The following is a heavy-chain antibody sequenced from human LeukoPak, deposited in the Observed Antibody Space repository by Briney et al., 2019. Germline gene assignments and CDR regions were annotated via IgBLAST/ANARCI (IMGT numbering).Heavy chain of an antibody. CDR2: ISSSSSTI. V-gene: IGHV3-48*04. Sequence: GGSLRLSCAASGFTFSSYSMNWVRQAPGKGLEWVSYISSSSSTIYYADSVKGRFTISRDNAKNSLYLQMNSLRAEDTAVYYCALLAIGRYYDSSGSPLDYWGQGTLVTVSS. J-gene: IGHJ4*02. D-gene: IGHD3-22*01. CDR3: ALLAIGRYYDSSGSPLDY. CDR1: GFTFSSYS.